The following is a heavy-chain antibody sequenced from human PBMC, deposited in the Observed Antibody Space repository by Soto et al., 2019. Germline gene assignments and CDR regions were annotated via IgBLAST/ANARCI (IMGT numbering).Heavy chain of an antibody. CDR2: IIPVFGRP. V-gene: IGHV1-69*13. J-gene: IGHJ4*02. CDR1: GGTFSSFG. Sequence: EVSVKVSCKASGGTFSSFGISWVRQAPGQGLEWMGGIIPVFGRPNYAQRFRGRLTITADESTNTGYMELIDLRSEDTAVYYCAREGSGYNFWGQGAQVTVSS. CDR3: AREGSGYNF. D-gene: IGHD5-12*01.